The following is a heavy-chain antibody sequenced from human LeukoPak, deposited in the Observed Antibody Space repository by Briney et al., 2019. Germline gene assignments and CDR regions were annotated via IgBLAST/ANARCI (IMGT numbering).Heavy chain of an antibody. Sequence: TQTLSLTSAISGDSVSTNSAAWNWIRQSPTRGLEWLGRTYYRSKWYNNYAVSVKSRITIHPDTSKNHFSLQLNSVTPEDTAVYYCARDLDWFDPWGRGTLLSVSS. CDR3: ARDLDWFDP. V-gene: IGHV6-1*01. J-gene: IGHJ5*02. CDR2: TYYRSKWYN. CDR1: GDSVSTNSAA.